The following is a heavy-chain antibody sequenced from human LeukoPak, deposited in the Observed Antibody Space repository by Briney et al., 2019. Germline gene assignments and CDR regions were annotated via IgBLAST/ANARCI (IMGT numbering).Heavy chain of an antibody. J-gene: IGHJ3*02. Sequence: PGGSLRLSCAASGFTFSSYAMHWVRQAPGKGLEWVAVISYDGSNKYYADSVKGRFTISRDNSKNTLYLQMNSLRAEDTAVYYCARDKAMTGGDAFDIWGQGTMATVSS. CDR1: GFTFSSYA. CDR3: ARDKAMTGGDAFDI. D-gene: IGHD2-2*01. CDR2: ISYDGSNK. V-gene: IGHV3-30*04.